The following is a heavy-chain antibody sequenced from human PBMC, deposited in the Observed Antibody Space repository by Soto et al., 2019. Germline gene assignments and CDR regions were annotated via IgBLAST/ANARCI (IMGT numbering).Heavy chain of an antibody. CDR1: GFTFSSHA. J-gene: IGHJ4*02. D-gene: IGHD1-26*01. Sequence: QVQLVESGGGVVQPGRSLRLSCGVSGFTFSSHAMHWVRQAPGKGLEWVTLISSDGSNKYYADSVKGRFTTSRDNSKNTMYLQMNSLRVEDTAVYYCARDDEGGSDCDLGYWGQGALVTVSS. CDR2: ISSDGSNK. CDR3: ARDDEGGSDCDLGY. V-gene: IGHV3-30-3*01.